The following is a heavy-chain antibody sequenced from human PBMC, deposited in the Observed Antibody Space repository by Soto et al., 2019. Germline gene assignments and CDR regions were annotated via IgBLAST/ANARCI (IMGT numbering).Heavy chain of an antibody. J-gene: IGHJ6*03. CDR3: AVSGGGTTLVLPPLAYYMDV. D-gene: IGHD3-10*02. CDR1: GFTFSSYG. Sequence: GGSLRLSCAASGFTFSSYGMHWVRQAPGKGLEWVAVISYDGSNKYYADSVKGRFTISRDNSKNTLYLQMNSLRAEDTAVYYCAVSGGGTTLVLPPLAYYMDVWGKGTTVTVSS. V-gene: IGHV3-30*03. CDR2: ISYDGSNK.